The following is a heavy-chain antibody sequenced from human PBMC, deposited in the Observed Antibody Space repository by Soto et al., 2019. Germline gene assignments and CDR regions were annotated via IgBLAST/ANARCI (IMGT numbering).Heavy chain of an antibody. J-gene: IGHJ3*02. V-gene: IGHV1-69*13. D-gene: IGHD6-19*01. Sequence: SVKVSCKASGGTFSSYAISWVRQAPGQGLEWMGGIIPIFGTANYAQKFQGRVTITADESTSTAYMELSSPRSEDTAVYYCARCVGAVAGPTTYDAFDIWGQGTMVTVSS. CDR3: ARCVGAVAGPTTYDAFDI. CDR2: IIPIFGTA. CDR1: GGTFSSYA.